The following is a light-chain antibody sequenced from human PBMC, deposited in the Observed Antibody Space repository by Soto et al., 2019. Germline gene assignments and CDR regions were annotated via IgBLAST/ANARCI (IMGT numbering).Light chain of an antibody. V-gene: IGKV2-28*01. CDR2: LGS. CDR1: QSLLHRNGYNY. CDR3: MQVLQTPFT. Sequence: DIVMTQSPLSLPVIPGEPASISCRSSQSLLHRNGYNYLDWYLQKPGQSPQLLIYLGSSRASGVPDRFSGSESGTDFTLRISSVEAEDVGIYYCMQVLQTPFTFGGGTKVEIK. J-gene: IGKJ4*01.